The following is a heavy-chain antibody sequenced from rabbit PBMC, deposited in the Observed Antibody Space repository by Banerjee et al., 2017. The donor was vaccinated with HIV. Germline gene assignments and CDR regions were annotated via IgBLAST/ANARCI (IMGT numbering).Heavy chain of an antibody. D-gene: IGHD2-1*01. CDR1: GFSFSSNYY. Sequence: QSLEESGGGLVQPEGSLTLTCTASGFSFSSNYYMCWVRQAPGKGLEYIACIRAGSTDNTYYANWAKGRFTISRTSSTTVTLQMTSLTAADTATYFCARDLQYYGDYIEDYGMDLWGPGTLVTVS. J-gene: IGHJ6*01. CDR3: ARDLQYYGDYIEDYGMDL. CDR2: IRAGSTDNT. V-gene: IGHV1S40*01.